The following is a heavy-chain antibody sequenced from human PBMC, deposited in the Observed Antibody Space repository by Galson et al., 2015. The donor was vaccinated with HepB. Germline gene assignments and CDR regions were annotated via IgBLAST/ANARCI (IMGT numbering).Heavy chain of an antibody. Sequence: SVKVSCKASGFTFTSSAVQWVRQARGQRLEWIGWIVVGSGNTNYAQKFQERVTITRDMSTSKAYMELSSLRSEDTAVYYCAAGPYDFWSGYSWFDPWGQGTLVTVSS. D-gene: IGHD3-3*01. CDR3: AAGPYDFWSGYSWFDP. V-gene: IGHV1-58*01. J-gene: IGHJ5*02. CDR1: GFTFTSSA. CDR2: IVVGSGNT.